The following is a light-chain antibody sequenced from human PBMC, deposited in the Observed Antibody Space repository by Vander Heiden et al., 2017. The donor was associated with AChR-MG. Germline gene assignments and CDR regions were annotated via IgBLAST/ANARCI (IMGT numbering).Light chain of an antibody. V-gene: IGLV2-8*01. CDR1: SSDVGGYDY. J-gene: IGLJ2*01. CDR2: EVS. CDR3: SSYAGSTHVV. Sequence: QSALTQPPSAPGSPGPSVTISCTGTSSDVGGYDYVSWYQHHPGKAHKLMIYEVSKRPSGVPARFSGSKSGNTASLTVSGLQAEDEADYYCSSYAGSTHVVFGGGTKLTVL.